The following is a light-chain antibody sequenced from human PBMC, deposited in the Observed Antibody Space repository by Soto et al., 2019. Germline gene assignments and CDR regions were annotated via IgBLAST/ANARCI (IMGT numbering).Light chain of an antibody. J-gene: IGKJ5*01. Sequence: EILLTQSPATLSLSPGERATLSCRASQSVSSYLAWYQQRPGQAPRILIYDASNRDTGIPARFSGSGSGTDFTVTISRLEPEDFSVYYCQQRYSWPITFGQGTRLEIK. CDR2: DAS. V-gene: IGKV3-11*01. CDR3: QQRYSWPIT. CDR1: QSVSSY.